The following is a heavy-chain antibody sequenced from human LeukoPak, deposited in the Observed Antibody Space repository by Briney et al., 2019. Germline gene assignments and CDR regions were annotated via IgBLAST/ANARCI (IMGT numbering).Heavy chain of an antibody. CDR2: ISSSGSTI. Sequence: GGSLRLSCAASGFTFSSYEMNWVRQAQGKGLEWVSYISSSGSTIYYADSVKGRFTISRDNAKNSLYLQMNSLRAEDTAVYYCAREGGSAAPDYWGQGTLVTVSS. V-gene: IGHV3-48*03. J-gene: IGHJ4*02. CDR3: AREGGSAAPDY. D-gene: IGHD2-2*01. CDR1: GFTFSSYE.